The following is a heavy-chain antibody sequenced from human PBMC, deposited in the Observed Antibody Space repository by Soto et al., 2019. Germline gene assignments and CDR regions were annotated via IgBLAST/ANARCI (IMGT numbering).Heavy chain of an antibody. CDR3: ARRPVTYYFDY. Sequence: GGSLRLSCAASGFTFSNYAMHWVRQAPGKGLEWVAVISYDGSNTYYADSVKGRFTISRDNSKNTLSLRMDSLKADDTAVYFCARRPVTYYFDYWGQGTLVTVSS. J-gene: IGHJ4*02. CDR1: GFTFSNYA. D-gene: IGHD4-17*01. CDR2: ISYDGSNT. V-gene: IGHV3-30-3*01.